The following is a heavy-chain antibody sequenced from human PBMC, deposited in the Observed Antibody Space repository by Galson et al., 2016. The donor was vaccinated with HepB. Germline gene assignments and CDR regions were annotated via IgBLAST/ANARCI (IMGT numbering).Heavy chain of an antibody. CDR2: IYTNGST. D-gene: IGHD5-18*01. V-gene: IGHV4-61*02. CDR3: ARDSSVDTYFYYYMDV. J-gene: IGHJ6*03. Sequence: TLSLTCTVSGDAISSGLYYWSWIRQPAGKGLEWIGRIYTNGSTSYNPSLKSRVTISVDPSKNQFSLKLSSVTAADTAVYYCARDSSVDTYFYYYMDVWGKGTTVAVSS. CDR1: GDAISSGLYY.